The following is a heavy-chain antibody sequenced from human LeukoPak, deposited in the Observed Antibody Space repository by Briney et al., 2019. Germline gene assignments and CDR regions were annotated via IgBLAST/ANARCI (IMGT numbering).Heavy chain of an antibody. CDR3: TTRSGDFWSGLVN. Sequence: ASVKVSCTVSGDSLSELSIQWVRQAPGKGLECLGGFDPEEAKMVYAQNFQGRVTMTEDTSTQTTYMELSGLTSDDTAVYYCTTRSGDFWSGLVNWGQGTLVTVSS. D-gene: IGHD3-3*01. CDR1: GDSLSELS. J-gene: IGHJ4*02. CDR2: FDPEEAKM. V-gene: IGHV1-24*01.